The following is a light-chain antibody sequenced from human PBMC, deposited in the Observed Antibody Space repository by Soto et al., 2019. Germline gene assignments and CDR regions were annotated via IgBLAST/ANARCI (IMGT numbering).Light chain of an antibody. Sequence: QSALTQPASVSGSPGQSVTISCTGTSSDVGGYEHVSWYQQYPGKSPKLLIYEVTHRPSGVSNRFSGSKSGNTASLTISGLQAEDEADYYCSSYTISNTLPFVFGTGTKLTVL. CDR1: SSDVGGYEH. CDR3: SSYTISNTLPFV. V-gene: IGLV2-14*01. CDR2: EVT. J-gene: IGLJ1*01.